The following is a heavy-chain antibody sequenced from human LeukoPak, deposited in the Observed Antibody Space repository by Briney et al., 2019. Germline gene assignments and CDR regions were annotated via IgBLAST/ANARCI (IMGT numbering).Heavy chain of an antibody. D-gene: IGHD3-3*01. CDR2: NYYSGST. CDR1: GRSISSGGYY. V-gene: IGHV4-31*03. Sequence: SETLSLTCTVSGRSISSGGYYWSWIRQHPGRVLEWVRYNYYSGSTYYNPSLKSRDTISVDTSNNQFSLKLSSMPPADTAVYYCARGLGDFWSGHYTNYYYHLDVWGKGTTVTVS. CDR3: ARGLGDFWSGHYTNYYYHLDV. J-gene: IGHJ6*03.